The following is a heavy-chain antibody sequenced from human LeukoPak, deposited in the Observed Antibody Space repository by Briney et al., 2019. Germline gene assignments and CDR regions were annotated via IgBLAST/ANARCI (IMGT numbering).Heavy chain of an antibody. D-gene: IGHD3-22*01. CDR3: ARDSGPDSSGYYYVSWFDP. CDR1: GGSISSGDYY. CDR2: IYYSGST. J-gene: IGHJ5*02. V-gene: IGHV4-30-4*08. Sequence: PSQTLSLTCTVSGGSISSGDYYWSWIRQPPGKGLEWIGYIYYSGSTYYNPSLKSRVTISVDTSKNQFSLKLSSVTAADTAVYYCARDSGPDSSGYYYVSWFDPWGQGTLVTVSS.